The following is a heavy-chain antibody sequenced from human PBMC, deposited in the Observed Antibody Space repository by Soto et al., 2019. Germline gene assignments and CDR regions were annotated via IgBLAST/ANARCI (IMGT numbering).Heavy chain of an antibody. J-gene: IGHJ4*02. CDR3: AKDAGLRVSAALDY. Sequence: PGGSLRLSCAASGFTFSSYGMHWVRQAPGKGLEWVAVISYDGSNKYYADSVKGRFTISRDNSKNTLYLQMNSLRAEDTAVYYCAKDAGLRVSAALDYWGQGXLVTVSS. CDR2: ISYDGSNK. D-gene: IGHD6-13*01. CDR1: GFTFSSYG. V-gene: IGHV3-30*18.